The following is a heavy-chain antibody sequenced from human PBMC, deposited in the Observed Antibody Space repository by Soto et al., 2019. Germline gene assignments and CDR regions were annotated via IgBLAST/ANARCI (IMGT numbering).Heavy chain of an antibody. J-gene: IGHJ4*02. Sequence: EVQLLDSGGGLVQPGGSLRLSCAASGFTFSNYAMSWVRQAPGKGLEWVSGISASGGNTYYADSVKGRFTISRDNSKNTLYLPMNSLRVEDTAVYFCAKGGFTTYYHIYYFDYWGQGTLVTVSS. CDR1: GFTFSNYA. D-gene: IGHD3-9*01. CDR3: AKGGFTTYYHIYYFDY. V-gene: IGHV3-23*01. CDR2: ISASGGNT.